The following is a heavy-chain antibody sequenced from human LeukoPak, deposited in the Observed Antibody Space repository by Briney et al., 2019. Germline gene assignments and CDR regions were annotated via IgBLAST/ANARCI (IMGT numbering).Heavy chain of an antibody. CDR2: IYHSGST. CDR1: GGSISSSNW. CDR3: ARSSVVPAASNWFDP. Sequence: SGTLSLTCAVSGGSISSSNWWSWVRQPPGKGLEWIGEIYHSGSTNYNPSLKSRVTISVDKSKNQFSLKLSSVTAADTAVYYCARSSVVPAASNWFDPWGQGTLATVSS. J-gene: IGHJ5*02. D-gene: IGHD2-2*01. V-gene: IGHV4-4*02.